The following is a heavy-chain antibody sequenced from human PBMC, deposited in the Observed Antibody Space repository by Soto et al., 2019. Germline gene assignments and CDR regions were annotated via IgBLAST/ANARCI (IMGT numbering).Heavy chain of an antibody. D-gene: IGHD3-10*01. CDR3: ASQSSGSYYDPYYHYGMDV. J-gene: IGHJ6*02. CDR1: GGTLSSYA. V-gene: IGHV1-69*01. CDR2: IIPIFGTA. Sequence: QVQLVQSGAEVKKPGSSVKVSCKASGGTLSSYAISWVRQAPGQGLAWMGGIIPIFGTANYAQKFQGRVTITADESTSTAYMELSSLRSEDTAVYYCASQSSGSYYDPYYHYGMDVWGQGTTVTVSS.